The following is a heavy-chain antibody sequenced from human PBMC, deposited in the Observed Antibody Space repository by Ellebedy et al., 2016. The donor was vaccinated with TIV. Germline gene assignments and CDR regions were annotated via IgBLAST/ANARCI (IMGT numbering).Heavy chain of an antibody. Sequence: MPSETLSLTCSVSSGSLTNHFWSWIRPPPGKGLEWIASIYYTGSAHYNPSLQSRVTTSVDTSKNQLSLTLMTSMSAADTAVYYCARVAITAAVGGGYFDLWGRGALVTVSS. CDR1: SGSLTNHF. CDR2: IYYTGSA. V-gene: IGHV4-59*11. J-gene: IGHJ2*01. CDR3: ARVAITAAVGGGYFDL. D-gene: IGHD6-13*01.